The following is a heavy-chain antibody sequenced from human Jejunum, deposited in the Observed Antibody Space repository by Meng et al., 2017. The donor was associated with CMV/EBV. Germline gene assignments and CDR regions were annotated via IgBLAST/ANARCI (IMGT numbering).Heavy chain of an antibody. J-gene: IGHJ5*02. D-gene: IGHD3-16*01. CDR3: ATTLYPIPFLNYFDP. CDR2: LYYSETA. CDR1: GGSITRYY. Sequence: SGGSITRYYGSWIRQPTGKGLEWIGYLYYSETAYYSPSLRSRVTISVDTTKNQFSLRLNSVTAADTAVYFCATTLYPIPFLNYFDPWGQGTLVTVSS. V-gene: IGHV4-59*01.